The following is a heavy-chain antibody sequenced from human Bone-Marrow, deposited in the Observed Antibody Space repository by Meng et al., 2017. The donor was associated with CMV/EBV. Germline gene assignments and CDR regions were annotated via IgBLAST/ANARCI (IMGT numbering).Heavy chain of an antibody. V-gene: IGHV3-64*02. J-gene: IGHJ4*02. CDR1: FTCSSYA. Sequence: FTCSSYAMHWVRQAPGKGLEYVSAISSSGGSTYYADSVKGRFTISRDNSKNTLYLQMGSLRAEDMAVYYCARAETYSSSFWDPFFDYWGQGTLVTVSS. CDR2: ISSSGGST. CDR3: ARAETYSSSFWDPFFDY. D-gene: IGHD6-6*01.